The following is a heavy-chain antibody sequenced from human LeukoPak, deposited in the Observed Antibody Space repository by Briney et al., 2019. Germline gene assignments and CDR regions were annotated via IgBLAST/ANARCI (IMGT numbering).Heavy chain of an antibody. CDR3: ARVEDYDILTGFDY. CDR1: GFTFSTYW. V-gene: IGHV3-7*01. J-gene: IGHJ4*02. D-gene: IGHD3-9*01. Sequence: GGSMRLSCGASGFTFSTYWMSWVRQAPGKGLEWVANIKQDGREKYYVDSVKGRFTISRDNAKNSLYLQMNSLRAEDTAVYYCARVEDYDILTGFDYWGQGTLVTVTS. CDR2: IKQDGREK.